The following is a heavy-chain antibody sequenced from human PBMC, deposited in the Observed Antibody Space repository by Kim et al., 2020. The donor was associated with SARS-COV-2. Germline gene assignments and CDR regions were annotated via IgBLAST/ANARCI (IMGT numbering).Heavy chain of an antibody. J-gene: IGHJ6*02. CDR3: ARDLPTMVRGGGGMDV. CDR2: IYSGGST. V-gene: IGHV3-53*01. Sequence: GGSLRLSCAASGFTVSSNYMSWVRQAPGKGLEWVSVIYSGGSTYYADSVKGRFTISRYNSKNTLYLQMNSLRSEDTAVYYCARDLPTMVRGGGGMDVWGQGTTVTVSS. CDR1: GFTVSSNY. D-gene: IGHD3-10*01.